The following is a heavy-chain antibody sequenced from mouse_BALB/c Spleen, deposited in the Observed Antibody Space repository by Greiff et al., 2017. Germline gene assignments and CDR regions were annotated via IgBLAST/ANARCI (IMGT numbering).Heavy chain of an antibody. CDR3: ARGGRGPYYAMDY. V-gene: IGHV5-17*02. Sequence: EVHLVESGGGLVQPGGSRKLSCAASGFTFSSFGMHWVRQAPEKGLEWVAYISSGSSTIYYADTVKGRFTISRDNPKNTLFLQMTSLRSEDTAMYYCARGGRGPYYAMDYWGQGTSVTVSS. CDR2: ISSGSSTI. J-gene: IGHJ4*01. CDR1: GFTFSSFG.